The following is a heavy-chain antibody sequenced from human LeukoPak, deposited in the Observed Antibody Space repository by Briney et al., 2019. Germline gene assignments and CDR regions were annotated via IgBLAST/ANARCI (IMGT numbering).Heavy chain of an antibody. Sequence: GGSLRLSCAASGFTFSSYEMNWVRQAPGKGLEWGSYISNSGITIFYADSVKGRFTISRDNAKNSLYLQTNSLRAEDTAVYYCARDPLTGDIDYWGQGTLVTVSS. V-gene: IGHV3-48*03. CDR1: GFTFSSYE. J-gene: IGHJ4*02. CDR2: ISNSGITI. D-gene: IGHD1-14*01. CDR3: ARDPLTGDIDY.